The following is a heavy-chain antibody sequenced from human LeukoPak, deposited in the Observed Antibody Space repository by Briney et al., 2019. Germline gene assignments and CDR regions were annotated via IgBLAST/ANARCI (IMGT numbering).Heavy chain of an antibody. D-gene: IGHD2-15*01. CDR1: GFTFSSYW. J-gene: IGHJ4*02. Sequence: GGSLRLSCAASGFTFSSYWMHWVRQVPGKGLVWVSRINTDGTTTNYADSVQGRFTVSRDNAKNTLYLQMNSLTAEDTAVFSCTRGYCGGGSCYSGPGYWGQGTLVTVSS. V-gene: IGHV3-74*01. CDR3: TRGYCGGGSCYSGPGY. CDR2: INTDGTTT.